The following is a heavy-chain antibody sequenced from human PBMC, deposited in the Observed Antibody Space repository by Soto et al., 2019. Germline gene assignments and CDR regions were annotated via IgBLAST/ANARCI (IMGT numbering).Heavy chain of an antibody. J-gene: IGHJ3*02. CDR2: INPSGGST. D-gene: IGHD5-12*01. CDR3: ARSYIVATILAFDI. V-gene: IGHV1-46*03. Sequence: QVQLVQSGAEVKKPGASVKVSCKASGYTFTTDYIHWVRQAPGQGLEWMGIINPSGGSTNYAQNFQGRVTMTRDTSTSTVYMELSSLRSEDTAVYYCARSYIVATILAFDIWGQGTMVTVSS. CDR1: GYTFTTDY.